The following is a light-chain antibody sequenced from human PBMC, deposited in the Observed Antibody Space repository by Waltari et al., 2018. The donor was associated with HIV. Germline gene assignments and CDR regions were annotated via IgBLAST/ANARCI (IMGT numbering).Light chain of an antibody. V-gene: IGLV1-44*01. CDR3: GVWDDSLNGQV. CDR1: SPNIGSNP. CDR2: TNN. J-gene: IGLJ2*01. Sequence: QSVLTQPPSASGTPGQRVTISCSGRSPNIGSNPVNWYQQLPGTAPTLLIYTNNQRPSWVPDRFSGSKSGTSASLAISGLHSDDEAHYYCGVWDDSLNGQVFGGGTKLTVL.